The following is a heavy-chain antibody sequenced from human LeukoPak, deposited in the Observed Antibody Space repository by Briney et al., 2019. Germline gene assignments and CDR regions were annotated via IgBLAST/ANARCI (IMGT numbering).Heavy chain of an antibody. CDR1: GGSISSSSYY. D-gene: IGHD3-22*01. CDR3: ARHPYAANYYDSSGYYYETPFDY. CDR2: IYYSGST. J-gene: IGHJ4*02. Sequence: SEALSLTCTVSGGSISSSSYYWGWIRQPPGKGLEWIGSIYYSGSTYYNPSLKSRVTISVDTSKNQFSLKLSSVTAADTAVYYCARHPYAANYYDSSGYYYETPFDYWGQGTLVTVSS. V-gene: IGHV4-39*01.